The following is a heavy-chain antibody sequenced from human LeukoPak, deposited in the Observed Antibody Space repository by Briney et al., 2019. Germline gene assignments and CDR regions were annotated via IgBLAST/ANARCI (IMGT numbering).Heavy chain of an antibody. CDR3: ARDTLGHRGATIYYYYYYMDV. D-gene: IGHD1-26*01. CDR1: GGTFSSYA. Sequence: SVKVSCKASGGTFSSYAISWVRQAPGQGLEWMGGIIPIFHTADYARKFQGRVTITADESTSTVYMELSRLRSEDTAMYYCARDTLGHRGATIYYYYYYMDVWGKGTTVTISS. CDR2: IIPIFHTA. V-gene: IGHV1-69*13. J-gene: IGHJ6*03.